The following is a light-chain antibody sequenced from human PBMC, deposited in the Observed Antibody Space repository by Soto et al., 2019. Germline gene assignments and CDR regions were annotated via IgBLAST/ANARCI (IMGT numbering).Light chain of an antibody. J-gene: IGLJ2*01. CDR3: QVWDSGSSHVV. CDR1: AIGSKG. V-gene: IGLV3-21*01. CDR2: SDT. Sequence: SYELTPPPSVSVAPGQTASISCGGNAIGSKGVHWYQQKPGQAPVLVIYSDTDLPPVIPERFSGSNSANLATLTISRVEAGDEADYYCQVWDSGSSHVVFGGGTKVTVL.